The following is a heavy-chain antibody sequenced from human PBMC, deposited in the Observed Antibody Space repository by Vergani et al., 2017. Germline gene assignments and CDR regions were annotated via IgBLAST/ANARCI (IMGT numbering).Heavy chain of an antibody. CDR2: FYTGGGT. J-gene: IGHJ6*02. D-gene: IGHD6-13*01. Sequence: QVQLQESGPGLVRPSQTLSLTCTVSDGSISSGSYYWSWFRQPAGKGLEWIGRFYTGGGTSYNPSLKSRVTISVDTSKNQFSLQLSSVTAADTAVYYCARDPLYSTTWPFLLLDMDVWGQGTTVTVSS. V-gene: IGHV4-61*02. CDR3: ARDPLYSTTWPFLLLDMDV. CDR1: DGSISSGSYY.